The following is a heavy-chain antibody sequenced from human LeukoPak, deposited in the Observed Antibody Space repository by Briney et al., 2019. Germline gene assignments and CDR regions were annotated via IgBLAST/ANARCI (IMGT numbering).Heavy chain of an antibody. CDR1: GFTVSSNY. Sequence: PGGSLRLSCAASGFTVSSNYMSWVRQPPGKGLEWIGSIYYSGSTYYNPSLKSRVTISVDTSKNQFSLKLSSVTAADTAVYYCARDGYYGYLVGAFDIWGQGTMVTVSS. CDR2: IYYSGST. J-gene: IGHJ3*02. D-gene: IGHD3-10*01. V-gene: IGHV4-39*07. CDR3: ARDGYYGYLVGAFDI.